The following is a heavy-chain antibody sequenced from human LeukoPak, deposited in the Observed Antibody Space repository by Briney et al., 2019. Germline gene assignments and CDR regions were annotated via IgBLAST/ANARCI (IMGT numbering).Heavy chain of an antibody. J-gene: IGHJ3*02. Sequence: PGGSLRLSCAASGFTVSSNYMSWVRQAPGKGLEWVSVIYSGGSTYYADSVKGRFTISRDNSKNTLYLQMNSLRAEDTAVYYCAKGVWFGENAFDIWGQGTMVTVSS. CDR2: IYSGGST. CDR1: GFTVSSNY. V-gene: IGHV3-53*01. CDR3: AKGVWFGENAFDI. D-gene: IGHD3-10*01.